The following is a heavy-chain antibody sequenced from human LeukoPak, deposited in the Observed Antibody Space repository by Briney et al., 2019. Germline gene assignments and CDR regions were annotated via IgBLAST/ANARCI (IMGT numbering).Heavy chain of an antibody. CDR2: IKQDGSDK. V-gene: IGHV3-7*01. D-gene: IGHD5-12*01. CDR1: GFTFSNYF. CDR3: ATKGGFAD. J-gene: IGHJ4*02. Sequence: GGSLRLSCEASGFTFSNYFMSWVRQAPGQGLEWVANIKQDGSDKYYVDSVKGRFTISRDNAKNSLYLQMNSLRAEDTAFYYCATKGGFADWGQGTLVTVSS.